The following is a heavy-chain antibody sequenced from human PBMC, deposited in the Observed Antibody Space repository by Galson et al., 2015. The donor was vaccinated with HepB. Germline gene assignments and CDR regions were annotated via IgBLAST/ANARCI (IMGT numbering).Heavy chain of an antibody. V-gene: IGHV3-23*01. CDR2: ISGSGGSS. D-gene: IGHD4-11*01. Sequence: SLRLSCAASGFIYSSHAVTWVRQAPGKGLKWVSTISGSGGSSYYADSVRGRFTISRDNSKNTLYLQMDSLRAEDTAVYYCAKEVNGDYWGQGTLVTVSS. CDR3: AKEVNGDY. J-gene: IGHJ4*02. CDR1: GFIYSSHA.